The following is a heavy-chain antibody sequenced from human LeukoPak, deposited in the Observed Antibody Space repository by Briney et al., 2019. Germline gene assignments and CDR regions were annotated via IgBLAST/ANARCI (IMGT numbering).Heavy chain of an antibody. V-gene: IGHV3-11*05. CDR3: ARGGHMITFGGVIEADY. J-gene: IGHJ4*02. CDR1: GFTYSNFW. D-gene: IGHD3-16*01. Sequence: GGSLKLSCAASGFTYSNFWMSWVRQAPGKGLEWVSYISISSSYTNYADSVKGRFTISRDNAKNSLYLQMNSLRAKDTAVYYCARGGHMITFGGVIEADYWGQGTLVTVSS. CDR2: ISISSSYT.